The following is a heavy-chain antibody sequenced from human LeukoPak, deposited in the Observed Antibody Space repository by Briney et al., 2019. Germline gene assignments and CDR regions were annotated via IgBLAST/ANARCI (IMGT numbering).Heavy chain of an antibody. D-gene: IGHD6-19*01. CDR1: GYTFTGYY. Sequence: GASVKVSCKASGYTFTGYYMHWVRQAPGQGLEWMGWINPNSGGTNYAQKFQGRVTMTRDTSIRAAYMELSRLRSGDMAVYYCARNLAVAPHAYYFDYWGQGTLVTVSS. CDR3: ARNLAVAPHAYYFDY. V-gene: IGHV1-2*02. CDR2: INPNSGGT. J-gene: IGHJ4*02.